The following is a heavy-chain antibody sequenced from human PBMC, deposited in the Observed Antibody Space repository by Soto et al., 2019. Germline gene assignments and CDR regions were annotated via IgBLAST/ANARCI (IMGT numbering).Heavy chain of an antibody. CDR2: FDPEDGET. CDR3: ATGRSITIFGVVILDYFDY. J-gene: IGHJ4*02. V-gene: IGHV1-24*01. D-gene: IGHD3-3*01. Sequence: GASVKVSCKVSGYTLTELSMHWVRQAPGKGLEWMGGFDPEDGETIYAQKFQGRVTMTEDTSTDTAYMELSSLRSEDTAVYYCATGRSITIFGVVILDYFDYWGQGTLVTVSS. CDR1: GYTLTELS.